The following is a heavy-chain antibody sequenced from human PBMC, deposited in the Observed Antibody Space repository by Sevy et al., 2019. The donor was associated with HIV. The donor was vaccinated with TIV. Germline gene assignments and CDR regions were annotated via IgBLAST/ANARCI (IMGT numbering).Heavy chain of an antibody. CDR3: AKRGGHDTSGYVSYYYYGMDV. Sequence: GGSLRLSCAASGFSFRNFGMHWVRQAPGKGLEWLALISFDGDTKYYGDSVKGQFTISRDNSKNTLYLQMNSLSVEDTAGYYCAKRGGHDTSGYVSYYYYGMDVWGQGTTVTVSS. CDR1: GFSFRNFG. V-gene: IGHV3-30*18. D-gene: IGHD3-22*01. CDR2: ISFDGDTK. J-gene: IGHJ6*02.